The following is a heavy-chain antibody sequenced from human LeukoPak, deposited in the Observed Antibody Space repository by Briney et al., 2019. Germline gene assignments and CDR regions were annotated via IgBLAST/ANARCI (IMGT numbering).Heavy chain of an antibody. CDR1: GFTVSSNY. CDR3: ARVNFWSGYDY. J-gene: IGHJ4*02. D-gene: IGHD3-3*01. V-gene: IGHV3-53*01. CDR2: IYSGGST. Sequence: PGGSLRLSFAAPGFTVSSNYMSWVRQAPGKGLEWVPVIYSGGSTYYADSVKGRFTISRDNSKNTLYLQMNSLRAEDTAVYYCARVNFWSGYDYWGPGTLVTVSS.